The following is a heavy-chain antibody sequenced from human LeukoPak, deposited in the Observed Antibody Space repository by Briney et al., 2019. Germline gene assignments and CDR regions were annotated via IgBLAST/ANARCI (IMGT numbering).Heavy chain of an antibody. V-gene: IGHV3-30*02. CDR2: IRYDGSNK. J-gene: IGHJ6*03. D-gene: IGHD6-13*01. Sequence: PGGSLRLSCAASGFTFSSYGMHWVRQAPGKGLEWVALIRYDGSNKYYADSVKGRFTISRDNSKNTLYLQMNSLRAEDTAVYYCAKSSSWYGDYYYYYMDVWGKGTTVTVSS. CDR1: GFTFSSYG. CDR3: AKSSSWYGDYYYYYMDV.